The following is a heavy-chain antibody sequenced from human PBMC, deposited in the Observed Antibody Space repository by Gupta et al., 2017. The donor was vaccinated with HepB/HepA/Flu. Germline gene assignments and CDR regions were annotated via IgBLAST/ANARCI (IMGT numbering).Heavy chain of an antibody. Sequence: QLQQSGRGLVKPSQTLSLTCAISGDSVPSTGASWNWIRQSPSRGLEWLGRTYYRSKWYNDYAVSVRSRITINPDTSKNQFSLELKSVTPEDTAVYYCVREPGSHSGQLFDYWGQGTLVTVSS. CDR3: VREPGSHSGQLFDY. V-gene: IGHV6-1*01. J-gene: IGHJ4*02. CDR2: TYYRSKWYN. CDR1: GDSVPSTGAS. D-gene: IGHD1-26*01.